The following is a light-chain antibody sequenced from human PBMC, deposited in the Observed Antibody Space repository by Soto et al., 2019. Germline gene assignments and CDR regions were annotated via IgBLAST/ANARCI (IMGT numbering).Light chain of an antibody. CDR3: QQYHSYPWT. CDR1: QSISTW. V-gene: IGKV1-5*03. J-gene: IGKJ1*01. CDR2: KAS. Sequence: DLQMTQSPSILSASVGDRVTISCRASQSISTWLAWFQQIPGKAPNLLIYKASNLQSGVPSRFSGSGSGTDFTLTISSLQPDDFATYYCQQYHSYPWTFGQGTRVDVK.